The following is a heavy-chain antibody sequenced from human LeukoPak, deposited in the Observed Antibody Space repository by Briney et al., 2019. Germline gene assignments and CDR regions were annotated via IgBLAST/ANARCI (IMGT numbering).Heavy chain of an antibody. CDR3: AKGYSSGWYVFDC. V-gene: IGHV3-23*01. Sequence: GGSLRLSCGASGFTFSSYAMSWVCQAPGKGLEWVSAISGSGGSTYYADSVKGRFTISRDNSKNTLYLQMNSLRAEDTAVYYCAKGYSSGWYVFDCWGQGTLVTVSS. CDR1: GFTFSSYA. D-gene: IGHD6-19*01. CDR2: ISGSGGST. J-gene: IGHJ4*02.